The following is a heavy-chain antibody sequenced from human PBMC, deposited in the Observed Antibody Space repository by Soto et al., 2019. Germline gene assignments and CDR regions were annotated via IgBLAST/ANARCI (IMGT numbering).Heavy chain of an antibody. Sequence: SETLSLTCTVSGGSISSYYWSWIRQPPGKGLEWIGYIYYSGSTNYNPSLKSRVTISVDTSKNQFSLKLSSVTAADTAVYYCARGPMANGARRYYYYYYYMDVWGKGTTVTVSS. CDR1: GGSISSYY. D-gene: IGHD1-1*01. V-gene: IGHV4-59*12. J-gene: IGHJ6*03. CDR3: ARGPMANGARRYYYYYYYMDV. CDR2: IYYSGST.